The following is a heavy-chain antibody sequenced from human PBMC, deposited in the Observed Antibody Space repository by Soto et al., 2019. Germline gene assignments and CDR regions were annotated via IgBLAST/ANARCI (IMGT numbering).Heavy chain of an antibody. CDR2: IWYDGSNK. V-gene: IGHV3-33*01. CDR1: GFTFSSYG. CDR3: ATEGLLYGDYPFDY. J-gene: IGHJ4*02. Sequence: QVQLVESGGGVVQPGRSVRLSCAASGFTFSSYGMHWVRQAPGKGLEWVAVIWYDGSNKYYADSVKGRFTISRDNSKNTLYLQMNSLRAADTAVHYCATEGLLYGDYPFDYWGQVTLVTVSS. D-gene: IGHD4-17*01.